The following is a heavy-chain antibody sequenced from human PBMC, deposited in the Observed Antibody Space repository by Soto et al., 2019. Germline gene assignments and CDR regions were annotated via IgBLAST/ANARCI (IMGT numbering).Heavy chain of an antibody. D-gene: IGHD2-15*01. CDR1: GGSISSSNW. V-gene: IGHV4-4*02. Sequence: SETLSLTCAVSGGSISSSNWWRWDRQPPGKGLEWIGEIYHSGSTNYNPSLKSRVTISVDKSKNQFSLKLSSVTAADTAVYYCAREGSGADYYYYGMDVWGQGTTVTVSS. J-gene: IGHJ6*02. CDR2: IYHSGST. CDR3: AREGSGADYYYYGMDV.